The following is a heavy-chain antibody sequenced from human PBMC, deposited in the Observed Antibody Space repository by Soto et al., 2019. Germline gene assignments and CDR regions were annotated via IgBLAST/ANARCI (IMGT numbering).Heavy chain of an antibody. CDR2: INIGGDT. D-gene: IGHD6-6*01. CDR3: VRGEMRSSSGHTWFDP. V-gene: IGHV3-13*01. CDR1: GFTVSSYE. Sequence: PGGSLRLSCAASGFTVSSYEMHWVRQGTGKGLEWVSRINIGGDTFYSGSVKGRFTVSRENARNSAYLQMNSLSVGDTAVYYCVRGEMRSSSGHTWFDPWGQGVLVTVSS. J-gene: IGHJ5*02.